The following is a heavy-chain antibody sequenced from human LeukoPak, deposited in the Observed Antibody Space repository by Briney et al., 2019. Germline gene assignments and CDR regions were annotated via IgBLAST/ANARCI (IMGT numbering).Heavy chain of an antibody. CDR3: ARDAVRGYDFWSGLDGGYYYMDV. V-gene: IGHV4-34*01. J-gene: IGHJ6*03. CDR1: GGSFSGYY. CDR2: INHSGST. Sequence: KPSETLSLTCAVYGGSFSGYYWSWIRQPPGKGLEWIGEINHSGSTNYNPSLKSRVTISVDTSKNQFSLKLSSVTAADTAVYYCARDAVRGYDFWSGLDGGYYYMDVWGKGTTVTVSS. D-gene: IGHD3-3*01.